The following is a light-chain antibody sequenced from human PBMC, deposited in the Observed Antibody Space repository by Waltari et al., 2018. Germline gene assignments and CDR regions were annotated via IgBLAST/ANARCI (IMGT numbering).Light chain of an antibody. V-gene: IGLV2-14*03. CDR2: DVS. Sequence: QSALTQPASVSGSPGQSITISCTGTSSDVGGYNYVSWYHQHPGKAPKLMIYDVSNRPSGVSNRFSGSKSGNTASLTISGLQAEDEADYYCGSYTSSSTRVFGGGTKLTVL. CDR3: GSYTSSSTRV. CDR1: SSDVGGYNY. J-gene: IGLJ2*01.